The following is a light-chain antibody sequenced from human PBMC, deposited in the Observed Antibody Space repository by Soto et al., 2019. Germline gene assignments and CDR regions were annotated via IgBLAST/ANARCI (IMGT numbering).Light chain of an antibody. CDR2: DVR. Sequence: QSVLTQPASVSGSPGQSITISCTGTSSDLGTYNYVSWYQQYPDKAPKLIIYDVRNRPSEVSDRFSGSKSGTSATLGITGLQTGDEADYYCGTWDSSLSAWVFGGGTKVTVL. V-gene: IGLV2-14*03. CDR1: SSDLGTYNY. J-gene: IGLJ3*02. CDR3: GTWDSSLSAWV.